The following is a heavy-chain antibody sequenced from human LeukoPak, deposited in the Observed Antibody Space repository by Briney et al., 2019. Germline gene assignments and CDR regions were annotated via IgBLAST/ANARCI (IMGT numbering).Heavy chain of an antibody. D-gene: IGHD6-19*01. CDR3: ARGDSSGWPYFDY. CDR1: GGSISSYY. V-gene: IGHV4-59*08. J-gene: IGHJ4*02. CDR2: IYYSGST. Sequence: SETLSLTCTVSGGSISSYYWSWIRQPPGKGLEWIGYIYYSGSTNYNPSLKSRVTISVDTSKNQFSLKLSSVTAADTAVYYCARGDSSGWPYFDYWGQGTLVTVSS.